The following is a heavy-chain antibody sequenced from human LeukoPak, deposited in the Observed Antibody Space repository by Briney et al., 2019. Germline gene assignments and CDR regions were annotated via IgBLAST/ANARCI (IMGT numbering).Heavy chain of an antibody. CDR2: INQDESVQ. V-gene: IGHV3-7*01. Sequence: PGGSLRLSCAASGFSFNSHWMSWVRQAPGKGLEWVAIINQDESVQHYVDSMRGRFTISRDNAKNSPYLQMNSLRDEDTAIYYCTRGAGWLLDYWGQGTLVTVSS. J-gene: IGHJ4*02. D-gene: IGHD5-12*01. CDR1: GFSFNSHW. CDR3: TRGAGWLLDY.